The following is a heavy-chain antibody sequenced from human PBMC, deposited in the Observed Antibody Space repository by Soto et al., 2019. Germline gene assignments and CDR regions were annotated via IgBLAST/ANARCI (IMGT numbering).Heavy chain of an antibody. J-gene: IGHJ6*02. CDR2: ISASGGST. CDR1: GFTFSSYA. Sequence: EVPLVESGGGLVQPGGSLRLSCAASGFTFSSYAMSWVRQAPGKGLEWVSTISASGGSTYHADSVKGRFTISRDNSETTLYLQMNSRGDENTAAYYCAKGMRGSGSYYIYGMEVWGQGTTVTVS. V-gene: IGHV3-23*04. D-gene: IGHD3-10*01. CDR3: AKGMRGSGSYYIYGMEV.